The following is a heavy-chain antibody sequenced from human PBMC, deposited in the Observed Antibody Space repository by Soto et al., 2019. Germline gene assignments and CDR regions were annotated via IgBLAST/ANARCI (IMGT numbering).Heavy chain of an antibody. CDR3: ARGHSVLRFLEWLVPFAF. V-gene: IGHV4-59*12. J-gene: IGHJ4*02. CDR2: IYYSGST. CDR1: GGSISSYY. D-gene: IGHD3-3*01. Sequence: SETLSLTCTVSGGSISSYYWSWIRQPPGKGLEWIGYIYYSGSTNYNPSLKSRVTISVDTSKNQFSLKLSSVTAADTAVYYCARGHSVLRFLEWLVPFAFSGQGTLDPVSS.